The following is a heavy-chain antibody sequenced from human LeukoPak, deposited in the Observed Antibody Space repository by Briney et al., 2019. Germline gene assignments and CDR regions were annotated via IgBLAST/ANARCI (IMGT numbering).Heavy chain of an antibody. V-gene: IGHV1-2*02. CDR3: ARGDYGDYGMDV. CDR1: GYTFTGYY. Sequence: ASVKVSCKASGYTFTGYYMHWVRQAPGQGLEGMGWINPNSGGTNYAQKFQGRVTMTRDTSISTAYMELSRLRSDDTAVYYCARGDYGDYGMDVWGQGTTVTVSS. CDR2: INPNSGGT. J-gene: IGHJ6*02. D-gene: IGHD4-17*01.